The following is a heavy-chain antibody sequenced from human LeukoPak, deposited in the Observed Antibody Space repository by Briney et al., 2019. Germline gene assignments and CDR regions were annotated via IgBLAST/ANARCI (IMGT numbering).Heavy chain of an antibody. J-gene: IGHJ4*02. CDR1: GCTIGDYA. D-gene: IGHD3-22*01. CDR3: TRDTLGSSGYYRRVWDYFDY. V-gene: IGHV3-49*04. Sequence: QSGGSLRLSCTASGCTIGDYAMSWVRMAPGNGLEWVGFIRSKAYGGTSEYAASVKGRFTISRDDSKSIAYLQMNSLKTEDTAVNYCTRDTLGSSGYYRRVWDYFDYWGQGTLVTVSS. CDR2: IRSKAYGGTS.